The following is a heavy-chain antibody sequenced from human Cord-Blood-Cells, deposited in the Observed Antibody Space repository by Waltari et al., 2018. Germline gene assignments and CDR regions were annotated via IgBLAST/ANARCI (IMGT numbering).Heavy chain of an antibody. CDR2: ISGSGGST. CDR1: GFTFSSYA. D-gene: IGHD6-19*01. Sequence: EVQLLESGGGLVQPGGSLRLSCAASGFTFSSYAMSWVRQAPGKGLEWVSAISGSGGSTYDADSVKGRFTISRDNAKNMLYLQMNSLRAEDTAVYYCAKDKTLSDSSGVVDVWGQGTTVTVSS. CDR3: AKDKTLSDSSGVVDV. V-gene: IGHV3-23*01. J-gene: IGHJ6*02.